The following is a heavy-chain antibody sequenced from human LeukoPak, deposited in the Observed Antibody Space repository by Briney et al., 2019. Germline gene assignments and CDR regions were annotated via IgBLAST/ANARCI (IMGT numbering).Heavy chain of an antibody. V-gene: IGHV4-38-2*02. Sequence: SETLSLTCAVSGYSISSGYYWGWIRQPPGKGLEWIGSIFHSGSTYYNPSLKSRVTISVDASKKQFSLKLTSVTAADTAGYYCARDLQWELPIWGQGTLVTVSS. CDR3: ARDLQWELPI. CDR2: IFHSGST. J-gene: IGHJ4*02. D-gene: IGHD1-26*01. CDR1: GYSISSGYY.